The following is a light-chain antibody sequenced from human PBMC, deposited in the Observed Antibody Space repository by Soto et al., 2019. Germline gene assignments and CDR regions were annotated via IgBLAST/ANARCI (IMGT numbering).Light chain of an antibody. CDR3: QPRSNWPPIFT. V-gene: IGKV3-11*01. CDR2: DAS. Sequence: EIVLTQSPATLSLSPGERATLSCRASQSVSSYLAWYQQKPGQAPRLLIYDASNRATGIPARFSGSGSGTDFAPTISSLEPEDFAVYYCQPRSNWPPIFTFGPGTKVDIK. J-gene: IGKJ3*01. CDR1: QSVSSY.